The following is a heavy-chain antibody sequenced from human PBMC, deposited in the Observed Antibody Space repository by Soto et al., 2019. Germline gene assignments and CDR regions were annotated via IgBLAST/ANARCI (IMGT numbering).Heavy chain of an antibody. CDR2: ISGSGGST. J-gene: IGHJ4*02. D-gene: IGHD3-10*01. V-gene: IGHV3-23*01. Sequence: EVQLLESGGGLVQPGGSLRLSCAASGFTFSSYAMSWVRQAPGKGLEWVSAISGSGGSTYYADSVKGRFTISRDNSKNKLYLQTNSLRAEDTAVYYCAKDGGGGFMVRGVIRDPPDYWGQGTLVTVSS. CDR3: AKDGGGGFMVRGVIRDPPDY. CDR1: GFTFSSYA.